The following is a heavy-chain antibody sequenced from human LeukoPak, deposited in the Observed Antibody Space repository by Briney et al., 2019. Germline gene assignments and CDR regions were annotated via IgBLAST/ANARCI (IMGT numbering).Heavy chain of an antibody. CDR2: ISYEGSNK. V-gene: IGHV3-30*18. J-gene: IGHJ4*02. CDR3: AKEAGQWLVRAYFDY. Sequence: GGSLRLSCAASGFTFSSYGMHWVRQAPGKGLEWVAVISYEGSNKYYADSVKGRFTISRDNSKNTLYLQMNCLRAEDTAVYYCAKEAGQWLVRAYFDYWGQGTLVTVSS. CDR1: GFTFSSYG. D-gene: IGHD6-19*01.